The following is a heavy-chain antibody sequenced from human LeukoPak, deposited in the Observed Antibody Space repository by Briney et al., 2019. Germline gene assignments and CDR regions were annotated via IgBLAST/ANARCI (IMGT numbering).Heavy chain of an antibody. CDR2: ISSDGSVT. D-gene: IGHD5-12*01. CDR1: GFTFSSWW. J-gene: IGHJ3*02. V-gene: IGHV3-74*01. Sequence: GGSLRLSCAASGFTFSSWWMHWVRQAPGKGLVWVSGISSDGSVTNYADSVKGRFTISRDNAKNTLYLQMDSLRGEDTAVYYCARVGVTIFDIWGQGTMVTVSS. CDR3: ARVGVTIFDI.